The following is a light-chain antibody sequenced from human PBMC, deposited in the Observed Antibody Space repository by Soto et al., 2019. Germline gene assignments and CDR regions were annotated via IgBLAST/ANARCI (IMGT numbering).Light chain of an antibody. CDR1: SSDLGSYNR. CDR2: EGS. CDR3: SSYAGSNTYVV. Sequence: QSVLTQPASVSGSPGQSITISCTGTSSDLGSYNRVSWYQQHPGKAPKLMIYEGSKRPSGVSNRFSGSKSGNTASLTISGLKDEDEDDYYCSSYAGSNTYVVFGGGTKVTVL. J-gene: IGLJ2*01. V-gene: IGLV2-23*01.